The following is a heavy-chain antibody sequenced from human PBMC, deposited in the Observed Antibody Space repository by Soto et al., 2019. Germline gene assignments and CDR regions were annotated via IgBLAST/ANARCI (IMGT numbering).Heavy chain of an antibody. CDR2: IYTSGTT. Sequence: ETLSLTCSVSGGSISSYYWTWIRQPAGKGLEWIGRIYTSGTTNYNPSLESRVTMSVDTSKNQFSLRLSSVTAADTAVYYCARGRGSTGTTYYFDYWGQGTLVTVSS. J-gene: IGHJ4*02. D-gene: IGHD1-1*01. V-gene: IGHV4-4*07. CDR3: ARGRGSTGTTYYFDY. CDR1: GGSISSYY.